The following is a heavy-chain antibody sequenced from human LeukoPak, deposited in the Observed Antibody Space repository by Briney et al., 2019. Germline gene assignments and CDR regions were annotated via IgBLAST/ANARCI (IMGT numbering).Heavy chain of an antibody. CDR1: GFTFSNYW. CDR2: IKQDGSEK. CDR3: ARDHIVGASNFDS. V-gene: IGHV3-7*04. D-gene: IGHD1-26*01. Sequence: GGSLRLSCAASGFTFSNYWMSWVRQPPGKGLEWVANIKQDGSEKYYVDSVKGRFTISRDNAQTSLYLQMNSLRAEDTAVYYCARDHIVGASNFDSWGQGTLVTVSS. J-gene: IGHJ4*02.